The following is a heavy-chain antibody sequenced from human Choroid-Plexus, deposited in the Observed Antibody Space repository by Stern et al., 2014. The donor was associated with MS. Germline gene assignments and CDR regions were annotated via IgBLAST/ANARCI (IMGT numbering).Heavy chain of an antibody. Sequence: MQLVESGGGVVQPGRPLRLSCVASGFTFGSCAMHWVRQAPGKGLAWVAGVSYDGSNKYDADSVKGRFTISRDNSQNTLYMQMSSLRPEDTAVYYCAKDRQYLTYFFDHWGQGSLVTVSS. CDR1: GFTFGSCA. CDR2: VSYDGSNK. J-gene: IGHJ5*02. D-gene: IGHD2/OR15-2a*01. V-gene: IGHV3-30*18. CDR3: AKDRQYLTYFFDH.